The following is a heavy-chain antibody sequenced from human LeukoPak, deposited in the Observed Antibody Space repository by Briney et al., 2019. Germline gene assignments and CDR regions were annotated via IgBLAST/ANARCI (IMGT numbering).Heavy chain of an antibody. Sequence: GASVKVSCKASGYTXTSYYLHWVRQAPGQGLEWMGVINPSADTTSYTEKFQGRVTMTRDMSTSTFYMELRSLTSEDTAMYYCARAYGSTSYYNYYLQYWGQGTLVTVSS. J-gene: IGHJ4*02. V-gene: IGHV1-46*01. CDR2: INPSADTT. D-gene: IGHD3-10*01. CDR1: GYTXTSYY. CDR3: ARAYGSTSYYNYYLQY.